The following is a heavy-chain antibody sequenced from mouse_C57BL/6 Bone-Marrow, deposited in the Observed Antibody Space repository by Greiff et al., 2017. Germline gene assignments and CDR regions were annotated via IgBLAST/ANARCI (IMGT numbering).Heavy chain of an antibody. V-gene: IGHV1-4*01. J-gene: IGHJ3*01. Sequence: QVQLQQSGAELARPGASVKMSCKASGYTFTSYTMHWVKQRPGQGLEWIGYITPSSGYTNYNQKFKDKATLTADKSSSTAYMQLSSLTSEDSAVYYCAKNYYGSRFAYWGQGSLVTVSA. CDR3: AKNYYGSRFAY. CDR2: ITPSSGYT. D-gene: IGHD1-1*01. CDR1: GYTFTSYT.